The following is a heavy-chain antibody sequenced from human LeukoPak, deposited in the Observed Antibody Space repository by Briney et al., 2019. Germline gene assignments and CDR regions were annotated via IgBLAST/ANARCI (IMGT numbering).Heavy chain of an antibody. CDR1: GGSISSYY. V-gene: IGHV4-59*12. J-gene: IGHJ3*02. CDR2: IYYSGST. CDR3: SSSWDDAFDI. D-gene: IGHD6-13*01. Sequence: SETLSLTCTVSGGSISSYYWSWIRQPPGKGLEWIGYIYYSGSTNYNPSLKSRVTISVDKSKNQFSLKLSSVTAADTAVYYCSSSWDDAFDIWGQGTMVTVSS.